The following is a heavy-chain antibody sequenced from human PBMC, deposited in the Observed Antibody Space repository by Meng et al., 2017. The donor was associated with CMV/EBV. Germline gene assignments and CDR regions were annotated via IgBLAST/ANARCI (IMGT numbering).Heavy chain of an antibody. J-gene: IGHJ5*02. CDR1: GFTFSSYW. CDR2: IKQDGSEK. D-gene: IGHD4-11*01. V-gene: IGHV3-7*01. CDR3: AREGSNYDLVWFDP. Sequence: GESLKISCAASGFTFSSYWMSWVRQAPGKGLEWVANIKQDGSEKYYVDSVKGRFTISRDNAKNSLYLQMNSLRAEDTAVYYCAREGSNYDLVWFDPWGQGTLVTVSS.